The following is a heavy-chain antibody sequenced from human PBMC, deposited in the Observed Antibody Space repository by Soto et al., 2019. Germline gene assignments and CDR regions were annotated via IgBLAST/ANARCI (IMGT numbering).Heavy chain of an antibody. CDR2: ISAAGGSS. J-gene: IGHJ6*02. CDR3: AKVTXRAGAGRYDHYFYGMDV. V-gene: IGHV3-23*01. Sequence: GGSLRLSCAASGFPFSIYAMTWVRQAPGKGLEWVSVISAAGGSSYYADSVKGRLSISRDNSKNILYLQMNSLRAEDTAVYFCAKVTXRAGAGRYDHYFYGMDVWGQGTTVTVSS. CDR1: GFPFSIYA. D-gene: IGHD6-13*01.